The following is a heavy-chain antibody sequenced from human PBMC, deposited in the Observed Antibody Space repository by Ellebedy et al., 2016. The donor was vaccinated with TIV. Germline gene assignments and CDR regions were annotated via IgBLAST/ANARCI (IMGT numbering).Heavy chain of an antibody. Sequence: GGSLRLSCAASGFTFSSYAMSWVRQVPGKGLEWVSSISSSSSHIYYEDSVRGRFTISRDNSKNTLYLQMNSLGAEDTAVYYCARDLGYSSSSYHYYYYGMDVWGQGTTVTVSS. D-gene: IGHD6-6*01. CDR3: ARDLGYSSSSYHYYYYGMDV. CDR2: ISSSSSHI. J-gene: IGHJ6*02. V-gene: IGHV3-21*04. CDR1: GFTFSSYA.